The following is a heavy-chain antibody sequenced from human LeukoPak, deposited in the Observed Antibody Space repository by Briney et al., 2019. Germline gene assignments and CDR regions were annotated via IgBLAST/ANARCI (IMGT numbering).Heavy chain of an antibody. V-gene: IGHV4-39*07. CDR3: ARPYSSGWQAFDY. J-gene: IGHJ4*02. CDR2: VYYSGST. D-gene: IGHD6-19*01. Sequence: PSETLSLTCTVSGGSISTTNYYWGWIRQSPGKGLEWFGCVYYSGSTYYNPSLKSRVTISVDTSKNQFSLKLSSVTAADTAVYYCARPYSSGWQAFDYWGQGTLVTVSS. CDR1: GGSISTTNYY.